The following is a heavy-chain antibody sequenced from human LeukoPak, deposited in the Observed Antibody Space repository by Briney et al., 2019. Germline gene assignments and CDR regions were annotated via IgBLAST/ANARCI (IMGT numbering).Heavy chain of an antibody. Sequence: GGSLRLSCAASGFTFSSYAMHWVRHAPGKGLEWVSVISYDGSNKYYADSVKGRFTISRDNSKNTLYLQMNSLRAEDTAVYYCARDRSLSGYAHLNDYWGQGTLVIVSS. V-gene: IGHV3-30-3*01. J-gene: IGHJ4*02. CDR3: ARDRSLSGYAHLNDY. CDR2: ISYDGSNK. D-gene: IGHD5-12*01. CDR1: GFTFSSYA.